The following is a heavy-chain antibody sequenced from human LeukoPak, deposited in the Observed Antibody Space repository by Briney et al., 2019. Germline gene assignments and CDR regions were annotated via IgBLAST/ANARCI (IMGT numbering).Heavy chain of an antibody. V-gene: IGHV1-69*13. CDR3: ARTGEWLVYSGFDY. CDR1: GGTFSSYA. Sequence: ASVKVSCKASGGTFSSYAISWLRQAPGQGLEWMGGIIPIFGTANYAQKFQGRVTITADESTSTAYMELSSLRSEDTAVYYCARTGEWLVYSGFDYWGQGTLVTVSS. D-gene: IGHD3-3*01. J-gene: IGHJ4*02. CDR2: IIPIFGTA.